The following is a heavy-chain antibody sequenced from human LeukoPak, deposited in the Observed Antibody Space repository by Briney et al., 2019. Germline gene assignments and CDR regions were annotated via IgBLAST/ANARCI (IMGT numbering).Heavy chain of an antibody. D-gene: IGHD1-14*01. CDR1: GFTFSSHW. V-gene: IGHV3-7*01. CDR2: INQDGSEK. CDR3: ARDSYRALEY. Sequence: GGSPRLSCAASGFTFSSHWMNWVRQAPGKGLEWVAHINQDGSEKYYVDSVKGRFTISRDNAKNSLYLQMNSLRAEDTAVYYCARDSYRALEYWGQGTVVTVSS. J-gene: IGHJ4*02.